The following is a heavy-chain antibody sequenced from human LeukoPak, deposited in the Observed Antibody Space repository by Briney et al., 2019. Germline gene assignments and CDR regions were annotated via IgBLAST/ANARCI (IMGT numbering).Heavy chain of an antibody. V-gene: IGHV3-23*01. CDR2: ISGSGGST. CDR3: ARDRIVVAGTLDP. J-gene: IGHJ5*02. Sequence: GGSLRLSCAASGFTFSSYAMSWVRQAPGKGLEWVSAISGSGGSTYYADSVKGRFTISRDNAKNSLYLQMNGLRAEDTAVYYCARDRIVVAGTLDPWGQGTLVTVSS. CDR1: GFTFSSYA. D-gene: IGHD6-19*01.